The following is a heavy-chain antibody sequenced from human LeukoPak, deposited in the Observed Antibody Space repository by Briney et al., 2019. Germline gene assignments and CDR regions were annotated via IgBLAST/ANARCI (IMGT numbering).Heavy chain of an antibody. J-gene: IGHJ4*02. Sequence: VASVKVSCKASGYTFSGYYMHWVRQAPGQGLEWVGWINPNSGGTNYAQKFQGRVTMTRDTSISTAYMELSRLRSDDTAVYYCARDTGVATIDDYWGQGTLVTVSS. V-gene: IGHV1-2*02. D-gene: IGHD5-12*01. CDR3: ARDTGVATIDDY. CDR2: INPNSGGT. CDR1: GYTFSGYY.